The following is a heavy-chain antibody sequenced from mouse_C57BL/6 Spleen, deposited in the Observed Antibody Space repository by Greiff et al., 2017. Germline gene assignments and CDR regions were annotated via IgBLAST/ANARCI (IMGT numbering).Heavy chain of an antibody. V-gene: IGHV1-18*01. Sequence: EVQLQESGPELVKPGASVKIPCKASGYTFTDYNMDWVKQSHGKSLEWIGDINPNNGGTIYNQKFKGKATFTVDKSSSTAYMELRSLTSEDTAVYYCVRVFYAMDYWGQGTSVTVSS. CDR1: GYTFTDYN. J-gene: IGHJ4*01. CDR3: VRVFYAMDY. CDR2: INPNNGGT.